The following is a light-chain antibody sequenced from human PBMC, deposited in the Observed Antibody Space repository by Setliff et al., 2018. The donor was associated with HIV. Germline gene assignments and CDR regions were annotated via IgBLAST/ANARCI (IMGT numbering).Light chain of an antibody. J-gene: IGLJ1*01. CDR2: DVN. V-gene: IGLV2-11*01. Sequence: QSVLTQPASVSGSPGQSITISCTGTSNDFGSYDYVSWYQHQPGKVPKLMIYDVNKRPSGIPDRFSGSKSGNTASLTISGLQAADEADYYCCSYGGPSTFYVFGTGTKVTVL. CDR3: CSYGGPSTFYV. CDR1: SNDFGSYDY.